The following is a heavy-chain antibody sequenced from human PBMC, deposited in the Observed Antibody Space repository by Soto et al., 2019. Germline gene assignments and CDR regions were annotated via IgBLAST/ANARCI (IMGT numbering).Heavy chain of an antibody. J-gene: IGHJ3*02. CDR1: GFTFSSYS. D-gene: IGHD3-16*02. V-gene: IGHV3-21*01. Sequence: EVQLVESGGGLVKPGGSLRLSCAASGFTFSSYSMNWVRQAPGKGLEWVSSISSSSSYIYYADSVKGRFTISRDNAKNSLYLQMKSLGAEDTAVYYCASGPNYDYIWGSYRYRGAFDIWGQGTMVTVSS. CDR2: ISSSSSYI. CDR3: ASGPNYDYIWGSYRYRGAFDI.